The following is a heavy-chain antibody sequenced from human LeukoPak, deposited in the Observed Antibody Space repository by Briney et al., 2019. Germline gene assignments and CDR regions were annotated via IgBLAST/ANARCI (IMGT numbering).Heavy chain of an antibody. Sequence: GGSLRLSCTASGFTFGDYAMSWVRQAPGKGLEWVGFIRSKAYGGTTEYAASEKGRFTISRDDSKSIAYLQMNSLKTEDTAVYYCTRPPTVFWSGYQYYFDYWGQGTLVTASS. CDR3: TRPPTVFWSGYQYYFDY. CDR1: GFTFGDYA. CDR2: IRSKAYGGTT. V-gene: IGHV3-49*04. J-gene: IGHJ4*02. D-gene: IGHD3-3*01.